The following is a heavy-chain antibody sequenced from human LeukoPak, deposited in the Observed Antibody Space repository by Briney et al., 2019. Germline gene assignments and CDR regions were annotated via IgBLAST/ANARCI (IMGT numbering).Heavy chain of an antibody. CDR1: GFTFSDYY. CDR3: ARDHFYDSSGYYYTP. D-gene: IGHD3-22*01. Sequence: GGSLRLSCAASGFTFSDYYMSWIRQAPGKGLEWVSYISSSGSTIYYADSVKGRFTISRDNAKNSLYLQMNSLRAEDTAVYYCARDHFYDSSGYYYTPWGQGTLVTVSS. CDR2: ISSSGSTI. J-gene: IGHJ5*02. V-gene: IGHV3-11*01.